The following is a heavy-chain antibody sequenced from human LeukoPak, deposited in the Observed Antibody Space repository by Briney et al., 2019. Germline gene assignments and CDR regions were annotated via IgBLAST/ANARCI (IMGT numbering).Heavy chain of an antibody. V-gene: IGHV4-30-4*01. CDR3: ARAMDGLDV. J-gene: IGHJ6*02. CDR2: IYYSGST. Sequence: SETLSLTCTVSGGSINSDDYHWSGIRQPPGKGLEWIGYIYYSGSTYSNPSLKSRVTISLDMSKNHISLKLSSVTVADTAVYYCARAMDGLDVWGQGTTVTVSS. D-gene: IGHD3-10*01. CDR1: GGSINSDDYH.